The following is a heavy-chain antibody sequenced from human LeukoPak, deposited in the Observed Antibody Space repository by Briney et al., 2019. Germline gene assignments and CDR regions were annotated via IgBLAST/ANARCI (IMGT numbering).Heavy chain of an antibody. D-gene: IGHD6-6*01. CDR1: GGSISSSNYY. V-gene: IGHV4-39*01. CDR2: IYYSGST. CDR3: ARLSSSAKGH. J-gene: IGHJ4*02. Sequence: PSETLSLTCTVSGGSISSSNYYWGWIRQPPGKGLEWIGSIYYSGSTYYNPSLKSRVTISVDTSKNQFSLKLSSVTAADTAVYYCARLSSSAKGHWGQGTLVTVSS.